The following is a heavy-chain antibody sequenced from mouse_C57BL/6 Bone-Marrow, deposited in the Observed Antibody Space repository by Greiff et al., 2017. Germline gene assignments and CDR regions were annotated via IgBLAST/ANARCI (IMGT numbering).Heavy chain of an antibody. CDR3: TMVPFDY. CDR1: GFNIKDDY. J-gene: IGHJ2*01. Sequence: EVQLQQSGAELVRPGASVKLSCTASGFNIKDDYMHWVKQRPEQGLEWIGWIDPENGDTEYASKFQGKATITADTSSNTAYLQLSSLTSEDTAVXYCTMVPFDYWGQGTTLTVAS. D-gene: IGHD2-2*01. V-gene: IGHV14-4*01. CDR2: IDPENGDT.